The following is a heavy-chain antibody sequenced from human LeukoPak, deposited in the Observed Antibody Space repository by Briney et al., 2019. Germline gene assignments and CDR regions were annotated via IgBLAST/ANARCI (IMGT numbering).Heavy chain of an antibody. CDR3: ATSKAAGDRAFDI. D-gene: IGHD7-27*01. CDR2: IHPNSGDT. J-gene: IGHJ3*02. Sequence: ASVKVSCKASGYTFNAYHMHWVRQAPGQGLEWMGWIHPNSGDTNYAQKFQGRVTMTRDTSINTAYMELSRLTSDDTAVYYCATSKAAGDRAFDIWGQGTMVTVSS. CDR1: GYTFNAYH. V-gene: IGHV1-2*02.